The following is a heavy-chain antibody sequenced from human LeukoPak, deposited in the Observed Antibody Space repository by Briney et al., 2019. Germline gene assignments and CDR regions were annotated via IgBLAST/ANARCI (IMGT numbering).Heavy chain of an antibody. CDR1: GFTFSSYG. CDR3: ARGLIAAAGPNY. Sequence: GGSLRLSCAASGFTFSSYGMHWVRQAPGKGLEWVSSISSSSSYIYYADSVKGRFTISRDNAKNSLYLQMNSLRAEDTAVYYCARGLIAAAGPNYWGQGALVTVSS. V-gene: IGHV3-21*01. J-gene: IGHJ4*02. D-gene: IGHD6-13*01. CDR2: ISSSSSYI.